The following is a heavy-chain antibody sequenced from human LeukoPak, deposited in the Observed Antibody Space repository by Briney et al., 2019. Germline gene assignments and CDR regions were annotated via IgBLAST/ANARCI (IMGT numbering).Heavy chain of an antibody. V-gene: IGHV4-4*07. J-gene: IGHJ3*02. Sequence: SETLSLTCTVAGGSISSYYWSWIRQPAGKGLEWIGRIYISGSGSTNYNPSLKSRVTMSVDTSKNQFSLKLNSVTAADTAVYYCAKSNGYGLVDIWGQGTMVTVSS. D-gene: IGHD3-10*01. CDR3: AKSNGYGLVDI. CDR2: IYISGSGST. CDR1: GGSISSYY.